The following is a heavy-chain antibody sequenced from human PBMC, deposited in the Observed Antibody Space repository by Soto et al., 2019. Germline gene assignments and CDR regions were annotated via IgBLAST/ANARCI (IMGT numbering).Heavy chain of an antibody. D-gene: IGHD3-9*01. V-gene: IGHV3-23*01. CDR3: ENFYWFIDY. J-gene: IGHJ4*02. CDR2: ISGIGAST. Sequence: EVQLLEAGGGLVQPGGSLRLSCAASGFTFSSYAMSWVRQAPGKGLEWVSAISGIGASTYYADSVKCRFTIFRDNSKNTLYLKMKSLRAEDTAVYYCENFYWFIDYWVKGTLVTV. CDR1: GFTFSSYA.